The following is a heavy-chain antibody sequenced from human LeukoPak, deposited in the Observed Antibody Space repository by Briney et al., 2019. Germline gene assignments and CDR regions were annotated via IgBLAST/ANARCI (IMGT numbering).Heavy chain of an antibody. CDR2: IKQDGSEK. J-gene: IGHJ4*02. Sequence: QPGGSLRLSCAASGFTFSSYWMSWVRQAPGKGLEWVANIKQDGSEKYHVDSVKGRFTISRDNAKNSLSLQMNSLRAEDTAVYYCAASGGMGDYWGQGTLVTVSS. V-gene: IGHV3-7*03. CDR3: AASGGMGDY. CDR1: GFTFSSYW. D-gene: IGHD2-15*01.